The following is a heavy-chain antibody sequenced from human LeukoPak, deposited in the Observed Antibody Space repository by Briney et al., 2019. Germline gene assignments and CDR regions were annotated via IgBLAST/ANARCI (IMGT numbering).Heavy chain of an antibody. Sequence: SETLSLTCAVYGGSFSGYYWSWIRQPPGKGLEWIGEINHSGSANYNPSLKSRVTISVDTSKNQFSLKLSSVTAADTAVYYCARGSPGGGYVDYWGQETLVTVSS. CDR1: GGSFSGYY. D-gene: IGHD3-16*01. J-gene: IGHJ4*02. CDR3: ARGSPGGGYVDY. CDR2: INHSGSA. V-gene: IGHV4-34*01.